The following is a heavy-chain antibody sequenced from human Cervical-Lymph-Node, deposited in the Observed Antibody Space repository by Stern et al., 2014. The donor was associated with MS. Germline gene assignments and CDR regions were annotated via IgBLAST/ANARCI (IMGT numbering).Heavy chain of an antibody. V-gene: IGHV1-18*01. CDR1: GYTFTSYG. CDR3: ARIRGRYCSGGSCYSGNWFDP. CDR2: ISAYNGNT. Sequence: QVQLLQPGAEVKKPGASVKVSCKASGYTFTSYGISWVRQAPGQGLEWMGWISAYNGNTNYAQKLQGRVTMTTDTSTSTAYMELRSLRSDDTAVYYCARIRGRYCSGGSCYSGNWFDPWGQGTLVTVSS. J-gene: IGHJ5*02. D-gene: IGHD2-15*01.